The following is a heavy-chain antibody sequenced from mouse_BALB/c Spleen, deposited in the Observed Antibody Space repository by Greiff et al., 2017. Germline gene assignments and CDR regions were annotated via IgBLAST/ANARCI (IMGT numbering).Heavy chain of an antibody. D-gene: IGHD2-1*01. J-gene: IGHJ2*01. V-gene: IGHV1-14*01. CDR1: GYTFTSYV. CDR3: ERDGNFPLDY. Sequence: VQLQASGPELVKPGASVKMSCKASGYTFTSYVMHWVKQKPGQGLEWIGYLTPYNDGTKYNEKFKGKATLTSDKSSSTAYMELSSLTSEDSAVYYYERDGNFPLDYWGQGTTLTVSS. CDR2: LTPYNDGT.